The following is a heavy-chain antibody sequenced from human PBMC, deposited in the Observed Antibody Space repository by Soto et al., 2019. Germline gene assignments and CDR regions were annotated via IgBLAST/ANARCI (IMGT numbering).Heavy chain of an antibody. Sequence: QVQLVESGGGVVQPGRSLRLSCAASGFTFSSYGMHWVRQAPGKGLEWVAVISYDGSNKYYADSVKGRFTISRDKSKNTLYLQMNSLRAEDTAVYYCAKEGPGADYWGQGTLVTVSS. CDR3: AKEGPGADY. CDR2: ISYDGSNK. J-gene: IGHJ4*02. V-gene: IGHV3-30*18. D-gene: IGHD3-10*01. CDR1: GFTFSSYG.